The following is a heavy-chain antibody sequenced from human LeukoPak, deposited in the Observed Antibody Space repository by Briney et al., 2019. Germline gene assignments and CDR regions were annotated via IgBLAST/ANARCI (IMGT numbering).Heavy chain of an antibody. Sequence: ASVKVSCKASGYTFTSYYMHWVRQAPGQGLEWMGTINPSGGSTSYAQKFQGRVTMTRDTSTSTVYMELSSLRSEDTAVYYCARGTGGRDRGGFIDYWGQGTLVTVSS. J-gene: IGHJ4*02. CDR3: ARGTGGRDRGGFIDY. CDR1: GYTFTSYY. CDR2: INPSGGST. D-gene: IGHD3-10*01. V-gene: IGHV1-46*01.